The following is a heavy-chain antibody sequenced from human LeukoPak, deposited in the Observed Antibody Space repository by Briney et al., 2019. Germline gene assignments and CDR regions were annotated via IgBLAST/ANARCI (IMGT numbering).Heavy chain of an antibody. CDR2: ISWNTGNI. V-gene: IGHV3-9*01. D-gene: IGHD3-22*01. J-gene: IGHJ4*02. CDR3: AKDIGPLTYYYDSSGYSGAFDY. CDR1: GFIFNDYA. Sequence: GGSLRLSCAASGFIFNDYAMHWVRQAPGKGLEWVSGISWNTGNIVYADSVKGRFTISRDNAKKSLYLQMDSLRAEDTALFYCAKDIGPLTYYYDSSGYSGAFDYWGQGTLVTVSS.